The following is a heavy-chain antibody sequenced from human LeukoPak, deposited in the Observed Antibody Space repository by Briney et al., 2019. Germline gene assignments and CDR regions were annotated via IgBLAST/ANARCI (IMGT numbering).Heavy chain of an antibody. Sequence: ASVKVSCKASGYTFTGYYIHWVRQAPREGLEWMGCINPNSGGTKYAQKFQGRVTMTRDTSISTAYMELSSLTSDDTALYYCATDGAVAGTAYPEYWGQGTLVTVSS. CDR1: GYTFTGYY. CDR2: INPNSGGT. V-gene: IGHV1-2*02. CDR3: ATDGAVAGTAYPEY. D-gene: IGHD6-19*01. J-gene: IGHJ4*02.